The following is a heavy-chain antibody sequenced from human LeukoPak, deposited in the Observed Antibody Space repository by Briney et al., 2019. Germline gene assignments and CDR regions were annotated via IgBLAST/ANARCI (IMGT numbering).Heavy chain of an antibody. CDR1: GFTFSSYA. D-gene: IGHD6-6*01. J-gene: IGHJ4*02. CDR3: ARDVIAAREYYFDY. Sequence: GGSLRLSCAASGFTFSSYAMHWVRQAPGKGLEWVAVISYDGSNKYYADSVKGRFTISRDNSKNTLYLQMNSLRAEDTAVYYCARDVIAAREYYFDYWGQGTLVTVSS. CDR2: ISYDGSNK. V-gene: IGHV3-30*04.